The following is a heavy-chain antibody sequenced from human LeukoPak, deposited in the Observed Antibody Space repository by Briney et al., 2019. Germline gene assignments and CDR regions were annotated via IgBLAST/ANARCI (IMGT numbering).Heavy chain of an antibody. Sequence: ASVKVSCRASGYTFTSYDINWVRQATGQGLEWMGWMNPNSGNTGYAQKFQGRVTMTRNTSISTAYMELSSLRSEDTAVYYCARWTGCSSTSCYIYYYGMDVWGQGTTVTVSS. CDR3: ARWTGCSSTSCYIYYYGMDV. CDR2: MNPNSGNT. D-gene: IGHD2-2*02. V-gene: IGHV1-8*01. CDR1: GYTFTSYD. J-gene: IGHJ6*02.